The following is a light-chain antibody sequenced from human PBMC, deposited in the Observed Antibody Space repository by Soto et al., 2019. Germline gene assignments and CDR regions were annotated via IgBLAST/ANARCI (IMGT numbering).Light chain of an antibody. J-gene: IGKJ1*01. CDR3: QQYNSYPRT. CDR1: QSATTW. V-gene: IGKV1-5*03. Sequence: GDRVTITCRASQSATTWLAWYXQKXGKXXRXXXFKEATSEGGVPSRFSGGGYGTEFTLTISSLQPDDFATYYCQQYNSYPRTFGQGTKVDIK. CDR2: KEA.